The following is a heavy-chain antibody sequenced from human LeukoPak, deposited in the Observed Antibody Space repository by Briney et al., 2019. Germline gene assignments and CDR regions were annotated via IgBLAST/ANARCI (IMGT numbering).Heavy chain of an antibody. D-gene: IGHD6-6*01. Sequence: PSETLSLTCAVYGGSFSGYYWSWIRQPPGKGLEWIGEINHSGSTNYNPSLKSRVTISVDTSKNQFSLKLSSVTAADTAVYHCASGTRSLVRLDYWGQGTLVTVSS. V-gene: IGHV4-34*01. CDR2: INHSGST. J-gene: IGHJ4*02. CDR3: ASGTRSLVRLDY. CDR1: GGSFSGYY.